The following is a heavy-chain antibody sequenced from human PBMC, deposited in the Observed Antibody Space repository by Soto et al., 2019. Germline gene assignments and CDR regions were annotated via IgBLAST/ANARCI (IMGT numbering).Heavy chain of an antibody. Sequence: QVQLQESGPGLVKPSETLSLTCTVSGGSVSSGSYYWSWIRQPPGKGLEWIGYISNSGSTKYNPSLTSRVAISVDTSKNQFSLKLSSVTAADTAVYYCARDGYSNFDYWGQGTLVTVSS. CDR2: ISNSGST. CDR3: ARDGYSNFDY. V-gene: IGHV4-61*01. J-gene: IGHJ4*02. D-gene: IGHD4-4*01. CDR1: GGSVSSGSYY.